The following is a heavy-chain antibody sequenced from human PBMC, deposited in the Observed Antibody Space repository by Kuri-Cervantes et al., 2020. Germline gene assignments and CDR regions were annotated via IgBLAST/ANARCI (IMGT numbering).Heavy chain of an antibody. CDR2: ISSSGSTI. J-gene: IGHJ4*02. D-gene: IGHD4-17*01. CDR3: ARDFFQTTTVTTSFDY. CDR1: GFTFSDYY. Sequence: GESLKISCAASGFTFSDYYMSWIRQAPGKGLEWVSYISSSGSTIYYADSVKGRVTISRDNARNSQYLQMNSLRAEDTAVYYCARDFFQTTTVTTSFDYWGQGTLVTVSS. V-gene: IGHV3-11*04.